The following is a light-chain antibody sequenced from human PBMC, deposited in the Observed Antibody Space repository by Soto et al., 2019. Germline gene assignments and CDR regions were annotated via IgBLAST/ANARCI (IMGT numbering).Light chain of an antibody. CDR2: QDR. V-gene: IGLV3-1*01. J-gene: IGLJ2*01. Sequence: SYELTQPPSVSVSPGQTASITCSGDKLGDKYACWYQQKPGQSPVLVIYQDRKRPSGIPERLSGSNSGNTATLTISGTQAMDEADYYCQAWDSSTAVFGGGTKVTVL. CDR1: KLGDKY. CDR3: QAWDSSTAV.